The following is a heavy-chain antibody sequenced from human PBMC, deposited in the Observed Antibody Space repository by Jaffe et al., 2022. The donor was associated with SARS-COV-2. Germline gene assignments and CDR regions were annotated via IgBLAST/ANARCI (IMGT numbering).Heavy chain of an antibody. CDR2: ISYDGSNK. Sequence: QVQLVESGGGVVQPGRSLRLSCAASGFTFSSYGMHWVRQAPGKGLEWVAVISYDGSNKNYADSVKGRFTISRDSSKNTLYLQMNSLRVEDTALYYCAKRGDGSGRSFDNWGQGTLVTVSS. CDR1: GFTFSSYG. CDR3: AKRGDGSGRSFDN. D-gene: IGHD6-25*01. J-gene: IGHJ4*02. V-gene: IGHV3-30*18.